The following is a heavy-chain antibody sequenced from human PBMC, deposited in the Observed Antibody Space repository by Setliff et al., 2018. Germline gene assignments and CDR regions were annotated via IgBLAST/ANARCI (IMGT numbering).Heavy chain of an antibody. D-gene: IGHD1-1*01. Sequence: GASVKVSCKASGFGFTSYGISWVRQAPGQGLEWMGWISPYNGDTGYTQKFQDRVTMTTDISTSTAFMELRSLTSDDTAIYYCARDTYNPNWYGDRSFEYWGQGTLVTVSS. J-gene: IGHJ4*02. CDR1: GFGFTSYG. CDR3: ARDTYNPNWYGDRSFEY. V-gene: IGHV1-18*01. CDR2: ISPYNGDT.